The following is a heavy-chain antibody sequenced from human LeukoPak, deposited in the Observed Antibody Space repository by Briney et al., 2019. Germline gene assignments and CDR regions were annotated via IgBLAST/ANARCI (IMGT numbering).Heavy chain of an antibody. CDR3: AGALDIVATIAPIDY. D-gene: IGHD5-12*01. CDR2: ISSSSSYI. CDR1: GFTFSSYS. J-gene: IGHJ4*02. V-gene: IGHV3-21*01. Sequence: GGSLRLSCAASGFTFSSYSMNWVRQAPGKGLEWVSSISSSSSYIYYADSVKGRFTISRDNAKNSLYLQMNSLRAEDTAAYYCAGALDIVATIAPIDYWGQGTLVTVSS.